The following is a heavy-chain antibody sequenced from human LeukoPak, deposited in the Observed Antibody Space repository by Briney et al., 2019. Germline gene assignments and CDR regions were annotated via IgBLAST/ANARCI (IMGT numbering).Heavy chain of an antibody. V-gene: IGHV4-61*09. J-gene: IGHJ4*02. Sequence: SQTLSLTCTVSGGSISSGGYYWSWIRQPPGKGLEWIGYIYSSGSTKYSPSLKSRVTMSVDTSKNQFSLKLTSVTAADTAVYYCARYYCSGTCYHFDYWGQGTLVTVSS. CDR2: IYSSGST. CDR1: GGSISSGGYY. CDR3: ARYYCSGTCYHFDY. D-gene: IGHD2-2*01.